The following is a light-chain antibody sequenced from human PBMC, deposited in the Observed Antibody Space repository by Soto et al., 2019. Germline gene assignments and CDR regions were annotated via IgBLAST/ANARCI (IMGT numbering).Light chain of an antibody. CDR3: QQYNSYPCT. CDR1: QSISSW. CDR2: KAS. J-gene: IGKJ2*02. V-gene: IGKV1-5*03. Sequence: DIQMTQSPSTLSASVGDRVTITCRASQSISSWLAWYQQKPGKAPKVLIYKASNIESGVPSRFSGSGSGTEFTLTISSLQPDDFATYYCQQYNSYPCTFGQGTKLEIK.